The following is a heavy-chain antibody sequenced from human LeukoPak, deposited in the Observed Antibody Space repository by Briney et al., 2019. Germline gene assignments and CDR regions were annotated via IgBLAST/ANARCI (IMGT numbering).Heavy chain of an antibody. J-gene: IGHJ2*01. CDR1: GGSFSGYY. D-gene: IGHD6-19*01. CDR3: ARRSCGRIARKPKQNSSGYWYFDL. Sequence: KPSETLSLTCAVYGGSFSGYYWSWIRQPPGKGLEWIGEINHSGSTNYNPSLKSRVALSVDTSKNQFSLKLSSVTAADTPVYYCARRSCGRIARKPKQNSSGYWYFDLWGRGTLVTVSS. CDR2: INHSGST. V-gene: IGHV4-34*01.